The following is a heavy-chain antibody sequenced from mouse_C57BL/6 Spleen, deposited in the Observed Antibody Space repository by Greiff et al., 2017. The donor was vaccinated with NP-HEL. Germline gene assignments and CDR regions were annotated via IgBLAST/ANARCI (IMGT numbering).Heavy chain of an antibody. D-gene: IGHD1-1*01. V-gene: IGHV1-55*01. CDR1: GYTFTSYW. J-gene: IGHJ2*01. CDR3: AREGYYYGSEDY. Sequence: QVHVKQSGAELVKPGASVKMSCKASGYTFTSYWITWVKQRPGQGLEWIGDIYPGSGSTNYNEKFKSKATLTVDTSSSTAYMQLSSLTSEDSAVYYCAREGYYYGSEDYWGQGTTLTVAS. CDR2: IYPGSGST.